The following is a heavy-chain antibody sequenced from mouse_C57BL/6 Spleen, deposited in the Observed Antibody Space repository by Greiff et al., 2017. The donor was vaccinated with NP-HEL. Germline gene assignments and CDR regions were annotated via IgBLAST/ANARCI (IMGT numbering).Heavy chain of an antibody. CDR3: TRSGGWFSWFAY. Sequence: VQLQQSGAELVRPGASVTLSCKASGYTFTDYEMHWVKQTPVHGLEWIGAIDPETGGTAYNQKFKGKAILTADKSSSTAYMELRSLTSEDSAVYYCTRSGGWFSWFAYWGQGTLVTVSA. CDR1: GYTFTDYE. V-gene: IGHV1-15*01. CDR2: IDPETGGT. J-gene: IGHJ3*01. D-gene: IGHD2-3*01.